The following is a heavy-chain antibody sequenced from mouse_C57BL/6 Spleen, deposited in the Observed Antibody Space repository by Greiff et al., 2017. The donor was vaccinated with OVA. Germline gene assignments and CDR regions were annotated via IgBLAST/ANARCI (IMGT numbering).Heavy chain of an antibody. D-gene: IGHD1-1*01. Sequence: LVESGPELVKPGASVKLSCKASGYTFTSYDINWVKQRPGQGLEWIGWIYPRDGSTKYNEKFKGKATLTVDTSSSTAYMELHSLTSEDSAVYFCARSPITTVVATGTRYFDYWGQGTTLTVSS. CDR1: GYTFTSYD. J-gene: IGHJ2*01. CDR2: IYPRDGST. CDR3: ARSPITTVVATGTRYFDY. V-gene: IGHV1-85*01.